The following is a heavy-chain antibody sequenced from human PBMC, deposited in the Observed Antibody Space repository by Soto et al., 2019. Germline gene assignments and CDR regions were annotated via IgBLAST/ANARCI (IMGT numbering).Heavy chain of an antibody. CDR2: IYYSGST. J-gene: IGHJ4*02. Sequence: SETLSLTCTVSGSSISSGGYYWSWIRQHPGKGLEWIGYIYYSGSTYYNPSLKSRVTISVDTSKNQFSLKLSSVTAADTAVYYCERGGGFSIFDYWGQGTLVTVSS. V-gene: IGHV4-31*03. D-gene: IGHD3-16*01. CDR1: GSSISSGGYY. CDR3: ERGGGFSIFDY.